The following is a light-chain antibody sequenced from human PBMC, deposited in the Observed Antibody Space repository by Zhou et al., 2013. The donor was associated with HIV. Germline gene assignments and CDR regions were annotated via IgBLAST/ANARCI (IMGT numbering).Light chain of an antibody. CDR2: KAS. CDR3: QQYDSQPPT. Sequence: DIQMTQSPSTLSASIGDRVAVTCRASQNINTWLAWYQQKPGKAPRLLIYKASNLERGVPSRFSGSGSGTDFTLTITGLQPDDFATYYCQQYDSQPPTFGPGTKVEV. CDR1: QNINTW. J-gene: IGKJ1*01. V-gene: IGKV1-5*03.